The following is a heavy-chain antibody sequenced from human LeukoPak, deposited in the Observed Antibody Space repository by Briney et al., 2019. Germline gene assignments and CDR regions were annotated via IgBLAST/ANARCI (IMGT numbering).Heavy chain of an antibody. D-gene: IGHD3-16*01. J-gene: IGHJ4*02. CDR3: AGGAMTISTRGDY. CDR1: GFTFSSYW. CDR2: ISRTGDT. V-gene: IGHV3-23*01. Sequence: GGSLRLSCAASGFTFSSYWMSWVRQAPGKGLEWVSVISRTGDTYYADSVRGRFTISRDTSRNTLFLQMNSLGAEDTAVYYCAGGAMTISTRGDYWGQGTLVTVSS.